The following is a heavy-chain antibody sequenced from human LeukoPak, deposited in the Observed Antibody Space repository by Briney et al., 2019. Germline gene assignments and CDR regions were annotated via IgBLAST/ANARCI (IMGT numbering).Heavy chain of an antibody. Sequence: GGSLRLSCAASGFTVSSNYMSWVRQAPGKGLEWVSVIYSGGSTYYADSVKGRFTISRDNSKNTLYLQMNSLRAEDTAVYYCARDVLNYYDRVYYGMDVWGQGTTVTVSS. J-gene: IGHJ6*02. V-gene: IGHV3-66*01. CDR1: GFTVSSNY. CDR2: IYSGGST. D-gene: IGHD3-22*01. CDR3: ARDVLNYYDRVYYGMDV.